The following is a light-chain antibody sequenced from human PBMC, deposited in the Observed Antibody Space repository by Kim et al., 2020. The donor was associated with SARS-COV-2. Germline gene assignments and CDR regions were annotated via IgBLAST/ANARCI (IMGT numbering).Light chain of an antibody. CDR1: NIGTKN. CDR3: QVWDSSTGV. CDR2: GDS. V-gene: IGLV3-9*01. J-gene: IGLJ3*02. Sequence: VAREQTARITGGGNNIGTKNVPGSQQKPGQAPVLVICGDSNRPSGIPERFSGSNSGNTATLTISRAQPGDEADYYCQVWDSSTGVFGGGTQLTVL.